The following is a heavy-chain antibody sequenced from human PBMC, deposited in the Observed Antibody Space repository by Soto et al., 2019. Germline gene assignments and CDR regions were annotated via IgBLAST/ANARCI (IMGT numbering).Heavy chain of an antibody. V-gene: IGHV3-21*01. CDR2: ISGRSSYI. D-gene: IGHD2-21*01. J-gene: IGHJ5*02. CDR3: AGDKESLFANWFDP. CDR1: GFTFGTYS. Sequence: GGSLRLSCAASGFTFGTYSMNWVRQAPGKGLEWVSSISGRSSYIMYADSVKGRFTISRDNAKNSLYLQMNSLRAEDTAVYFCAGDKESLFANWFDPWGQGTLVTVSS.